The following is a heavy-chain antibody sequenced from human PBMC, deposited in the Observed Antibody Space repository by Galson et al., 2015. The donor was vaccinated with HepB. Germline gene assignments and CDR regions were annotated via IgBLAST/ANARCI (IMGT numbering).Heavy chain of an antibody. V-gene: IGHV1-69*13. CDR3: ARDIPDYGPNWFDP. CDR1: GGTFSSYA. Sequence: SVKVSCKASGGTFSSYAISWVRQAPGQGLEWMGGIIPIFGTANYAQKFQGRVTITADESTSTAYMELSSLRSEDTAVYYCARDIPDYGPNWFDPWGQGTLVTVSS. J-gene: IGHJ5*02. CDR2: IIPIFGTA. D-gene: IGHD4-17*01.